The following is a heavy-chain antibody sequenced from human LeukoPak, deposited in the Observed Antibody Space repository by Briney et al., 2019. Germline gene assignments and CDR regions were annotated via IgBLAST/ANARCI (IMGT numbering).Heavy chain of an antibody. CDR3: ARDEARYSSGYYPNWFDP. J-gene: IGHJ5*02. CDR2: ISGYNGYT. CDR1: GYTFTSYG. V-gene: IGHV1-18*01. Sequence: GPSVKVSCKASGYTFTSYGISWVRQAPGQGLEWMGWISGYNGYTHYANNHQGRVTMTTDTSTSTAYMELRSLRSDDTAVYYCARDEARYSSGYYPNWFDPWGQGTLVTVSS. D-gene: IGHD3-22*01.